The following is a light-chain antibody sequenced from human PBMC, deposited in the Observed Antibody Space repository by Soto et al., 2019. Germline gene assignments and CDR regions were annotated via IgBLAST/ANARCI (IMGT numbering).Light chain of an antibody. V-gene: IGLV2-14*01. CDR3: SSYTSSNTWV. CDR1: SNDVGGYNY. Sequence: QSALTQPASVSGSPGQSIIISCTGTSNDVGGYNYVSWYQQHPGKAPKLLIYEVNNRPSGVSHRFSGSKSGNTASLTISGLQAEDEADYYCSSYTSSNTWVFGGGTKLTVL. J-gene: IGLJ3*02. CDR2: EVN.